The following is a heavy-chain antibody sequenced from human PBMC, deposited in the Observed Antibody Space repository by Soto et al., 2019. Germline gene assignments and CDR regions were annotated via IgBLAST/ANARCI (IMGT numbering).Heavy chain of an antibody. CDR2: TYYRSKWYN. CDR3: ARDNDVVVVPAASGSDMDV. J-gene: IGHJ6*02. V-gene: IGHV6-1*01. Sequence: SQTLSLTCAISGDSVSSNSAAWNWIRQSPSRGLEWLGRTYYRSKWYNDYAVSVKSRITINPDTSKNQFSLQLNSVTPEDTAVYYCARDNDVVVVPAASGSDMDVLRQGXTVTFSS. D-gene: IGHD2-2*01. CDR1: GDSVSSNSAA.